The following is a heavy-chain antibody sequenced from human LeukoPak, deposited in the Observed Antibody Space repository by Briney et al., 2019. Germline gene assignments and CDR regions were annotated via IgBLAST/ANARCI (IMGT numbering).Heavy chain of an antibody. V-gene: IGHV4-39*07. CDR3: ARGRFLEWLPEVAFDI. J-gene: IGHJ3*02. CDR1: RDSMSDTIYY. CDR2: ISYSGNT. D-gene: IGHD3-3*01. Sequence: PSETLSLTCTASRDSMSDTIYYWAWIRQAPGKGLEWIGTISYSGNTYFNPSLKSRITLSVDTTETKFSLKLSSVTAADTAVYYCARGRFLEWLPEVAFDIWGQGTMVTVSS.